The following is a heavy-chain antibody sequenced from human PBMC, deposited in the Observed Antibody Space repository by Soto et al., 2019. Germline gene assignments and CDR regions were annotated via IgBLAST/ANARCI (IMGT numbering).Heavy chain of an antibody. CDR1: GGSFSGYY. CDR2: INHSGST. J-gene: IGHJ5*02. Sequence: QVQLQQWGAGLLKPSETLSLTCAVYGGSFSGYYWTWIRQPPGKGLEWIGEINHSGSTNYNPSLKSRVTISVDTSKNQFSLKLSSVTAAYTAVYYCARGSNFVVVVAATNWFDPWGQGTLVTVSS. V-gene: IGHV4-34*01. D-gene: IGHD2-15*01. CDR3: ARGSNFVVVVAATNWFDP.